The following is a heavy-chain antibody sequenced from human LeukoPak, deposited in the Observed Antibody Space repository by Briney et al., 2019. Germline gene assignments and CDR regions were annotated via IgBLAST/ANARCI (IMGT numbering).Heavy chain of an antibody. CDR2: INPNSGGT. J-gene: IGHJ4*02. CDR3: ARANSSSWSPPDY. CDR1: GYTFTGYY. Sequence: ASVKASCKASGYTFTGYYMHWVRQAPGQGLEWMGWINPNSGGTNYAQKFQGWVTMTRDTSISTAYMELSRLRSDDTAVYYCARANSSSWSPPDYWGQGTLVTVSS. V-gene: IGHV1-2*04. D-gene: IGHD6-13*01.